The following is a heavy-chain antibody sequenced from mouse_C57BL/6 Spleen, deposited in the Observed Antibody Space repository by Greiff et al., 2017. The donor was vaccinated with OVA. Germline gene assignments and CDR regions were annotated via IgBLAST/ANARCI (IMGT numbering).Heavy chain of an antibody. CDR3: ARGGTGGCAY. V-gene: IGHV1-61*01. Sequence: VQLQQPGAELVRPGSSVKLSCKASGYTFTSYWMDWVKQRPGQGLEWIGNIYPSDSETHYNQKFKDKATLTVDKSSSTAYMQLSSLTSEDSAVCYCARGGTGGCAYWGQGTLVTVSA. CDR1: GYTFTSYW. J-gene: IGHJ3*01. CDR2: IYPSDSET. D-gene: IGHD3-3*01.